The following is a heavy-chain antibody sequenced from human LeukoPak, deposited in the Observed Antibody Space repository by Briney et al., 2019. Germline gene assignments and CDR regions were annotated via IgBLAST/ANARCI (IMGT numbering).Heavy chain of an antibody. CDR3: AKGDYDDPKFDY. Sequence: RGSLRLSCATSVFAFSIDATCWGPPTLGKGLWCGSPISASGGSTYYAYSVKGRFTISRDNSKNTRYLQMKRLRAEDTAVYYCAKGDYDDPKFDYWGQGTLVTVSS. V-gene: IGHV3-23*01. CDR2: ISASGGST. D-gene: IGHD3-22*01. J-gene: IGHJ4*02. CDR1: VFAFSIDA.